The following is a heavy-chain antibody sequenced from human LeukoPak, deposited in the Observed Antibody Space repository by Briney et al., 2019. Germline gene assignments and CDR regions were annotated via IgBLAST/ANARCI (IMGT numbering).Heavy chain of an antibody. CDR3: ARGGYYDFWSGFHQSYGFDI. V-gene: IGHV1-8*02. J-gene: IGHJ3*02. CDR1: GYTFTSYA. Sequence: ASVKVSCKASGYTFTSYAMNWVRQATGQGLEWMGWMNPNSGNTGYAQKFQGRVTMTRNTSISTAYMELSSLRSEDTAVYYCARGGYYDFWSGFHQSYGFDIWGQGTMVTVSS. D-gene: IGHD3-3*01. CDR2: MNPNSGNT.